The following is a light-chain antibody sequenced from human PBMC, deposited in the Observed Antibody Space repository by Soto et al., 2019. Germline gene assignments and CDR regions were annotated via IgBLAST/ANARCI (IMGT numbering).Light chain of an antibody. CDR3: QKYNTAPQT. Sequence: DLQMTQSPSSLSASVGDRVTITCRASQGIIDYLAWYQHKPGKAPNLLIYAASTLHSGVPSRFSGSGSGTDFTLTISNLQPEDVGTYYCQKYNTAPQTFGPGTKVEI. J-gene: IGKJ1*01. V-gene: IGKV1-27*01. CDR2: AAS. CDR1: QGIIDY.